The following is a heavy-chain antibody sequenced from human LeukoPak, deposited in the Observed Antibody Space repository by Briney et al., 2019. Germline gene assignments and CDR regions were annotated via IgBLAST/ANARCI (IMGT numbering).Heavy chain of an antibody. V-gene: IGHV3-23*01. CDR2: ISGSGGST. D-gene: IGHD3-10*01. CDR1: GFTFSSYA. Sequence: GGSLRLSCAASGFTFSSYAMSWVRQAPGKGLEWVSAISGSGGSTYYADSVKGRFTISRDNSKNTLYLQMNSLRAEDTAVYYCARAYGSGSAYYYYYGMDVWGKGTTVTVSS. CDR3: ARAYGSGSAYYYYYGMDV. J-gene: IGHJ6*04.